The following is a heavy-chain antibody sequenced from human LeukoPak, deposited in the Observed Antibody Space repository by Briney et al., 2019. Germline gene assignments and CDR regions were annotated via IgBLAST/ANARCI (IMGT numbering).Heavy chain of an antibody. Sequence: ASVKVSCKVSGYTLTELSMHWVRQAPGKGLEWMGGFDPEDGETIYAQKFQGRVTMTEDTSTDTAYMELSSLRSEDTAVYYCATKTRSGWYLIYWGQGTLVTVSS. J-gene: IGHJ4*02. CDR1: GYTLTELS. CDR3: ATKTRSGWYLIY. D-gene: IGHD6-19*01. CDR2: FDPEDGET. V-gene: IGHV1-24*01.